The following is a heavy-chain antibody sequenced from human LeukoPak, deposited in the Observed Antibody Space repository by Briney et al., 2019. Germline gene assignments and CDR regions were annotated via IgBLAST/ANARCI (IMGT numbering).Heavy chain of an antibody. CDR3: AKDIAFYYGSGSYYNN. J-gene: IGHJ4*02. CDR1: GFTFDDYA. CDR2: ISWNSGSI. Sequence: PDGSLRLSCAASGFTFDDYAMHWFRQAPGKGLEWVSGISWNSGSIGYADSVKGRFTISRDNAKNSLYLQMNSLRAEDTALYYCAKDIAFYYGSGSYYNNWGQGTLVTVSS. V-gene: IGHV3-9*01. D-gene: IGHD3-10*01.